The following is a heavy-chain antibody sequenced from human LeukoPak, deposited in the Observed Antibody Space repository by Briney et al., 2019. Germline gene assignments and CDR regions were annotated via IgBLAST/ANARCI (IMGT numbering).Heavy chain of an antibody. V-gene: IGHV3-74*01. J-gene: IGHJ6*02. CDR1: GFTFSSYW. CDR3: ARYLGNYYYYGMDV. CDR2: INSDGGST. Sequence: GGSLRLSCAASGFTFSSYWMHWVRQAPGKGLVWVSRINSDGGSTSYADSVKGRFTISRDNAKNTLYLQMNSLRAEDTAVYYCARYLGNYYYYGMDVWGQGTTVTVSS. D-gene: IGHD6-13*01.